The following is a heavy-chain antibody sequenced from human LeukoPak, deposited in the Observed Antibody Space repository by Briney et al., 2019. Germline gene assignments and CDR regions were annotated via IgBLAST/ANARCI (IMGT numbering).Heavy chain of an antibody. CDR1: GGTFSSYA. Sequence: SVKVSCKASGGTFSSYAISWVRQAPGQGLEWMGRIIPILGIANYAQKFQGRVTITADKSTSTAYMELSSLRSEDTAVYYCATPDKYYYDSSGLYYFDYWGQGTLVTVSS. V-gene: IGHV1-69*04. CDR3: ATPDKYYYDSSGLYYFDY. CDR2: IIPILGIA. J-gene: IGHJ4*02. D-gene: IGHD3-22*01.